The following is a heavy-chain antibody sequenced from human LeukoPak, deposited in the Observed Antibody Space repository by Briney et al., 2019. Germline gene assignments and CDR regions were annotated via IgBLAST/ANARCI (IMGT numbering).Heavy chain of an antibody. V-gene: IGHV1-46*01. Sequence: GASVKVSCKASGYTFTGYYMHWVRQAPGQGLEWMGIINPSAGSTTFAQDFQGRVTMTRDMSTSTVYMELSSLRSEDTAIYYCASRVTANSVFDYWGQGTLVTVSS. CDR3: ASRVTANSVFDY. J-gene: IGHJ4*02. D-gene: IGHD2-21*02. CDR2: INPSAGST. CDR1: GYTFTGYY.